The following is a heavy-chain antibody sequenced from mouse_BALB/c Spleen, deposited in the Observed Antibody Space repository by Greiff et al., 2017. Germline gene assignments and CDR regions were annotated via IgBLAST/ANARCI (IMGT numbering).Heavy chain of an antibody. V-gene: IGHV1S81*02. CDR3: ACITTVVAHWYFDV. J-gene: IGHJ1*01. CDR1: GYTFTSYW. D-gene: IGHD1-1*01. CDR2: INPSNGRT. Sequence: QVQLQQSGAELVKPGASVKLSCKASGYTFTSYWMHWVKQRPGQGLEWIGEINPSNGRTNYNEKFKSKATLTVDKSSSTAYMQLSSLTSEDSAVYYCACITTVVAHWYFDVWGAGTTVTVSS.